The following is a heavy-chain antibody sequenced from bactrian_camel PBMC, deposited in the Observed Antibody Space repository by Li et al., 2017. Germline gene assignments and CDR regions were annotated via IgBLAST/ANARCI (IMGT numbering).Heavy chain of an antibody. CDR3: AARFGTLQCPSSIGSGF. Sequence: HVQLVESGGGSVQAGGSLRLSCVASGYNRRNFCMGWFRGNNREGLAGLDNDGVPIYANFVKGRFTISRDHFKNTVYLKINNLKVEDTAMYYCAARFGTLQCPSSIGSGFWGQGTQVTVS. V-gene: IGHV3S53*01. CDR2: LDNDGVP. CDR1: GYNRRNFC. J-gene: IGHJ6*01.